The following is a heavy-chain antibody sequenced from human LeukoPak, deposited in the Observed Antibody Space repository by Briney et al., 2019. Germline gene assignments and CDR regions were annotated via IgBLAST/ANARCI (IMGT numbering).Heavy chain of an antibody. D-gene: IGHD6-6*01. Sequence: PGGSLRLSCAASGFNFDDYAMHWVRQAPGRGLEWVSGISWNSGSIGYADSVKGRFTISRDNAKNSLYLQMNSLRAEDMALYYCAKAAGYSSSSSIDYWGQGTLVTVSS. CDR1: GFNFDDYA. V-gene: IGHV3-9*03. CDR2: ISWNSGSI. J-gene: IGHJ4*02. CDR3: AKAAGYSSSSSIDY.